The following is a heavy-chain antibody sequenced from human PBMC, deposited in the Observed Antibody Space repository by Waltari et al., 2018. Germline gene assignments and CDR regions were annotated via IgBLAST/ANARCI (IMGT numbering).Heavy chain of an antibody. V-gene: IGHV3-23*04. J-gene: IGHJ4*02. CDR2: ISGSVGST. Sequence: EVQLVESGGGLVQPGGSLRLSCAASGFTFSSYAMSWVRQAPGKGLGWVAAISGSVGSTYDADSGKGRFTISRDNSKNTLYLQMNSLRAEDTAVYYCAKVSQRQQLVPFDYWGQGTLVTVSS. CDR1: GFTFSSYA. CDR3: AKVSQRQQLVPFDY. D-gene: IGHD6-13*01.